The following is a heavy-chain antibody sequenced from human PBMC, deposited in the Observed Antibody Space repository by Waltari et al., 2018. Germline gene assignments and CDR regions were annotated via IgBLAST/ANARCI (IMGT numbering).Heavy chain of an antibody. D-gene: IGHD3-3*02. CDR2: SYPGDSDT. CDR3: ARPTRGIRQGAYDAFDI. Sequence: EVQLVQSGAAVKKPGESLKISCKGSGYSFPSYWIGWVRQMPGKGLEWMGISYPGDSDTRYSPSFQGQVTISADKSISTAYLQWSSLKASDTAMYYCARPTRGIRQGAYDAFDIWGQGTMVTVSS. CDR1: GYSFPSYW. J-gene: IGHJ3*02. V-gene: IGHV5-51*01.